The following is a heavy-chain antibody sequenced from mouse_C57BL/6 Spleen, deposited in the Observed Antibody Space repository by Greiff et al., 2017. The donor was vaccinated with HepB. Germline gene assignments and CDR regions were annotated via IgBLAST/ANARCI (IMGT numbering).Heavy chain of an antibody. CDR3: AKTARNWYFDV. V-gene: IGHV14-2*01. CDR1: GFNIKDYY. CDR2: IDPEDGET. Sequence: EVKLVESGAELVKPGASVKLSCTASGFNIKDYYMHWVKQRTEQGLEWIGRIDPEDGETKYAPKFQGKATITADTSSNTAYLQLSSLTSEDTAVYYCAKTARNWYFDVWGTGTTVTVSS. J-gene: IGHJ1*03. D-gene: IGHD1-2*01.